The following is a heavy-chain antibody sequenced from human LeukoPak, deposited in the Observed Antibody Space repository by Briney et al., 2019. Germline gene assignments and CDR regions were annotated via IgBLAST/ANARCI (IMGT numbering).Heavy chain of an antibody. D-gene: IGHD3-10*01. V-gene: IGHV1-69*13. CDR2: IIPYFGTS. CDR3: TRDGGDYGASGSYPDY. CDR1: GVTFSRLV. J-gene: IGHJ4*02. Sequence: SVKVSCKASGVTFSRLVVSWVRQAPGQGLEWMGRIIPYFGTSNYAQNFQGRVTLTADEATNTAYMELNRLRSDDTAVYYCTRDGGDYGASGSYPDYWGQGTLVTVSS.